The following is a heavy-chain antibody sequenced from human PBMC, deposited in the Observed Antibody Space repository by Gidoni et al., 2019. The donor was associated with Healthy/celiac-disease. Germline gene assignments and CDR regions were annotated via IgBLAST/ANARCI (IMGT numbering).Heavy chain of an antibody. J-gene: IGHJ4*02. CDR1: GGSFSGYY. V-gene: IGHV4-34*01. D-gene: IGHD6-13*01. CDR2: IKHSGST. CDR3: ARGSKPLAAAGTFDY. Sequence: QVQLQQWGAGLLKPSETLSLTCAVYGGSFSGYYWSWIRQPPGKGLEWIGEIKHSGSTNYNPSLKSRVTISVDTSKNQFSLKLSSVTAADTAVYYCARGSKPLAAAGTFDYWGQGTLVTVSS.